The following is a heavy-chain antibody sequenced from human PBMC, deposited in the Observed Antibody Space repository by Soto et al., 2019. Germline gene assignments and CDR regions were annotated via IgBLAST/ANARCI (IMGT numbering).Heavy chain of an antibody. D-gene: IGHD6-19*01. Sequence: QVQLQQWGAGLLKPSETLSLTCAVYGGSFSGYYWSWIRQPPGKGLEWIGEINHSGSTNYNPSLTGRVTISVDTSKNQFSLKLSSVTAADTAVYYCARGGRVAVAGTHWFDPWGQGTLVTVSS. CDR1: GGSFSGYY. J-gene: IGHJ5*02. CDR2: INHSGST. CDR3: ARGGRVAVAGTHWFDP. V-gene: IGHV4-34*01.